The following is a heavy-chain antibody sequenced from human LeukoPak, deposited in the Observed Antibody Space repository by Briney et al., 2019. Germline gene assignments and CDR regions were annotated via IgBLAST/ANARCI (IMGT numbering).Heavy chain of an antibody. CDR3: ARETPIVRGVIPLDY. CDR2: TSYDGRNT. D-gene: IGHD3-10*01. CDR1: GFTFSSYA. J-gene: IGHJ4*02. V-gene: IGHV3-30*04. Sequence: GGSLRLSCAASGFTFSSYAMHWVRQAPGKGLEWVAVTSYDGRNTYYADSVTGRFTISRDNSKNTLYLQMNSLTAEDTAVYYCARETPIVRGVIPLDYWGQGTLVTVSS.